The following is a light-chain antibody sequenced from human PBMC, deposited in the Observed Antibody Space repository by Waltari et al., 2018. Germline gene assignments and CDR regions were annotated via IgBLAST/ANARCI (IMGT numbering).Light chain of an antibody. CDR2: PDV. Sequence: SYEVTQPPSVSVSPGQTASITCSGAALDTMYVGWYQQKPGQSPGVIIYPDVKRPSGIPERFSGSSSGKTATLTIGGTQAMDEADYYCQAWDGTTVIFGGGTKLTVL. V-gene: IGLV3-1*01. CDR3: QAWDGTTVI. J-gene: IGLJ2*01. CDR1: ALDTMY.